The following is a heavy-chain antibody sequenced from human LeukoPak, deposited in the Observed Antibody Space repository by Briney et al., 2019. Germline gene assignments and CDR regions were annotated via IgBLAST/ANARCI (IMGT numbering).Heavy chain of an antibody. CDR2: ISYDGSNK. CDR1: GFTFSDFW. V-gene: IGHV3-30*03. D-gene: IGHD6-19*01. J-gene: IGHJ6*02. Sequence: AGGSLRLSCAASGFTFSDFWMHWVRQAPGKGLEWVAVISYDGSNKYYADSVKGRFTISRDNSKNTLYLQMNSLRAEDTAVYYCASEQWLLYSYYYGMDVWGQGTTVTVSS. CDR3: ASEQWLLYSYYYGMDV.